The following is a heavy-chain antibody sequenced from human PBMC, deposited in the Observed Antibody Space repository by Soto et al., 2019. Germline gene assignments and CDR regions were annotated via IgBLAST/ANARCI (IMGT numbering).Heavy chain of an antibody. J-gene: IGHJ4*02. Sequence: EVQLLESGGGLVQPGGSLRLSCAASGFTFSSYGMSWVRQAPGKGLEWVSVISTGGDTTYYADSVKGRFTTSRDNSKDTLDLAMRWLRAEEQAVYLFAKDPPGGRDRYFDRWGPGTL. CDR1: GFTFSSYG. D-gene: IGHD2-15*01. CDR3: AKDPPGGRDRYFDR. V-gene: IGHV3-23*01. CDR2: ISTGGDTT.